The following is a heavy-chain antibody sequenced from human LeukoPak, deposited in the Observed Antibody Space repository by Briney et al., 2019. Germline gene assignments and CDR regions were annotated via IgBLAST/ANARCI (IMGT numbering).Heavy chain of an antibody. CDR1: GFTFSSYG. V-gene: IGHV3-33*06. D-gene: IGHD2-2*01. CDR2: IWYDGTNE. Sequence: GGSLRLSCAASGFTFSSYGMHWVRQAPGKGLEWVAVIWYDGTNEYYADSVKGRFTISRDNSKNTLYLQMNSLRAEDTAVYYCAKDPGYCSSTNCYGYYYYMDVWGQGTRSPSP. J-gene: IGHJ6*03. CDR3: AKDPGYCSSTNCYGYYYYMDV.